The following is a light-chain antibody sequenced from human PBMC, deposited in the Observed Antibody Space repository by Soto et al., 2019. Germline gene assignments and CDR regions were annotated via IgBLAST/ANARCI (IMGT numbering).Light chain of an antibody. CDR3: QQYGSSGT. V-gene: IGKV3-20*01. CDR2: GAS. CDR1: ESVSSIY. Sequence: EIVLTQSPGTLSLSPGERATLSCRASESVSSIYVAWYQQKPGQAPTLLIYGASNRATGIPDRFSGSGSGTDFTLTISRLEPEDFAVYYCQQYGSSGTFGQGTKVDIK. J-gene: IGKJ1*01.